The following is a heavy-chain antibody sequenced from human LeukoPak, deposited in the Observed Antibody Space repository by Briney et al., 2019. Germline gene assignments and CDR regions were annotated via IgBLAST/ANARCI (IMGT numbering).Heavy chain of an antibody. D-gene: IGHD3-10*01. CDR3: GRHSYGLDY. V-gene: IGHV5-51*01. Sequence: GESLKISCKAPGNNYWIAWVRQMPGKGLEWLGIIYFGDSDTRYSPSVQGRLTISVDKSISTAYLQLSSLKASDTAIYFCGRHSYGLDYWGQGTLVTVSS. CDR1: GNNYW. J-gene: IGHJ4*02. CDR2: IYFGDSDT.